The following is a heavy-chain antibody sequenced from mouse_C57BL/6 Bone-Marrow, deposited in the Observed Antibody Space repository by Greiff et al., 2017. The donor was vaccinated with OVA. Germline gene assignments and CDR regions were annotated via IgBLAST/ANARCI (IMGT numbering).Heavy chain of an antibody. D-gene: IGHD1-1*01. J-gene: IGHJ2*01. CDR2: INPNYGTT. Sequence: VHVKQSGPELVKPGASVKISCKASGYSFTDYNMNWVKQSNGKSLEWIGVINPNYGTTSYNQKFKGKATLTVDQSSSTAYMQLNSLTSEDSAVYYCARHYYYGSSFFDYWGQGTTLTVSS. CDR1: GYSFTDYN. CDR3: ARHYYYGSSFFDY. V-gene: IGHV1-39*01.